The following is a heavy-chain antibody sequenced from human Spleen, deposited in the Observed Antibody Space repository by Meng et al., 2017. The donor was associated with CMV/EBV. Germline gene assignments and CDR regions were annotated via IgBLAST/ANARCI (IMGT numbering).Heavy chain of an antibody. Sequence: QVQLQESGPGLVKPSGTLSLTCAVAGGSISSSNLWTWVRQVPGKGLEWIGEIYHSGSTKYNPSLKSRVTISVDKFKNQFSLKLGSVTAADTAVYYCARIERRRILKYCGSDCSTTDYWGQGTLVTVSS. V-gene: IGHV4-4*02. CDR1: GGSISSSNL. CDR3: ARIERRRILKYCGSDCSTTDY. D-gene: IGHD2-21*02. J-gene: IGHJ4*02. CDR2: IYHSGST.